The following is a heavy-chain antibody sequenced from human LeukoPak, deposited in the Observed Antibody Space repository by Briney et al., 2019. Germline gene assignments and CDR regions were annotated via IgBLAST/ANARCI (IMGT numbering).Heavy chain of an antibody. CDR2: ISSSSSYL. CDR1: GFTFSSYA. D-gene: IGHD3-10*01. CDR3: ARHPGGGYGSGTYYPIDY. J-gene: IGHJ4*02. V-gene: IGHV3-21*01. Sequence: GGSLRLSCAASGFTFSSYAMHWVRQAPGKGLEWVSSISSSSSYLFYADSVKGRFAISRDNAKNSLYLQMNSLRAEDTAVYYCARHPGGGYGSGTYYPIDYWGQGTLVTVSS.